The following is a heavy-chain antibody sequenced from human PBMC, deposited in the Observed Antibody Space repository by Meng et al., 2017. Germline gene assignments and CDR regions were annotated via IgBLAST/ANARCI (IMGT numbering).Heavy chain of an antibody. CDR1: GGSISSSNW. J-gene: IGHJ4*02. Sequence: QVQWRGLGPGLVKPSGTLSLTCAVSGGSISSSNWWSWVRQPPGKGLEWIGEIYHSGSTNYNPSLKSRVTISVDKSKNQFSLKLSSVTAADTAVYYCARIGDWGSTRYFDYWGQGTLVTVSS. CDR3: ARIGDWGSTRYFDY. D-gene: IGHD7-27*01. V-gene: IGHV4-4*02. CDR2: IYHSGST.